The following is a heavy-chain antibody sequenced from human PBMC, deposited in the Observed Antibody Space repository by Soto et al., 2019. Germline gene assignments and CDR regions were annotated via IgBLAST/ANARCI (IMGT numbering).Heavy chain of an antibody. CDR1: GFTFSSYG. CDR2: ISYDGSNK. J-gene: IGHJ3*02. V-gene: IGHV3-30*18. Sequence: QVQLVESGGGVVQPGRSLRLSCAASGFTFSSYGMHWVRQAPGKGLEWVAVISYDGSNKYYADSVKGRFTISRDNSKNTLYLQMNSLRAEDTAVYYCAKDKIGAFDIGGQGTMVTVSS. CDR3: AKDKIGAFDI. D-gene: IGHD3-10*01.